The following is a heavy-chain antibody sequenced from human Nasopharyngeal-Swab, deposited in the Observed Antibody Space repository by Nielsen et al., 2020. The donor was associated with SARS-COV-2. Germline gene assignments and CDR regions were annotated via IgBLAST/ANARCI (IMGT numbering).Heavy chain of an antibody. V-gene: IGHV3-7*03. CDR2: ISPDGADT. CDR3: ARDHPSGYSQDS. J-gene: IGHJ5*01. Sequence: GGSLRLSCGTSGFTFSTYWIHWVRPTPGRGLELVAFISPDGADTYVDSVKGRFTISRDNAKSSLSLQMNSLRPEDTAVYYCARDHPSGYSQDSWGQGTLVTVSS. D-gene: IGHD5-18*01. CDR1: GFTFSTYW.